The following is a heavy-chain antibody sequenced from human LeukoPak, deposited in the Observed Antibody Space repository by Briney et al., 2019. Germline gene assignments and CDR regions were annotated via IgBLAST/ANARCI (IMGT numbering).Heavy chain of an antibody. CDR1: GYTFTGYY. CDR3: ARGPGGYFDY. Sequence: GASVKVSCKASGYTFTGYYMHWVRQAPGQGLEWMGWINPNSGGTNYAQKFQGRVTMTRNTSISTAYMELSSLRSEDTAVYYCARGPGGYFDYWGQGTLVTVSS. V-gene: IGHV1-2*02. J-gene: IGHJ4*02. CDR2: INPNSGGT. D-gene: IGHD2-15*01.